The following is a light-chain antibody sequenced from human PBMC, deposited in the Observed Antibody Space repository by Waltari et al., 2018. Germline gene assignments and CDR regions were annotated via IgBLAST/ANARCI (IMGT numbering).Light chain of an antibody. J-gene: IGKJ5*01. CDR1: SVLYRPNNKNY. CDR3: QQYYSTPIT. V-gene: IGKV4-1*01. CDR2: WAS. Sequence: SVLYRPNNKNYLAWYQQKPGQAPKLLIYWASTRESGVPDRFSGSGSGTDFTLTISSLQAEDVAVYYCQQYYSTPITFGQGTRLEIK.